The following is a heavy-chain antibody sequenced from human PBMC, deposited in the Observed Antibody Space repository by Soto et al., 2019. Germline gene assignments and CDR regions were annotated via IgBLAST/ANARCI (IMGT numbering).Heavy chain of an antibody. CDR1: GADINTYS. CDR2: IYTSASI. CDR3: ARDREAGYNFYYGMDV. V-gene: IGHV4-4*07. D-gene: IGHD6-19*01. Sequence: NPSETLSLTCSVSGADINTYSLTWIRQPAGKGLEWIGRIYTSASINYNPSLRGRVTLSVDTSTNQVSLKLASVTAADTAVYYCARDREAGYNFYYGMDVWGQGTTVTVSS. J-gene: IGHJ6*02.